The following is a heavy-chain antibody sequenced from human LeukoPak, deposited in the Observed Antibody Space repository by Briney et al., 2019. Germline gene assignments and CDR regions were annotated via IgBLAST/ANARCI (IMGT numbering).Heavy chain of an antibody. J-gene: IGHJ4*02. CDR2: IKQDGSEK. CDR1: GFTFSSYW. Sequence: GGSLRLSCVASGFTFSSYWMSWVRQAPGKGLEWVANIKQDGSEKYYVDSVKGRFTISRDNAKNSLYLQMNSLRAEDTAVYYCAKEIAVAGTSTFDYWGQGTLVTVSS. V-gene: IGHV3-7*01. CDR3: AKEIAVAGTSTFDY. D-gene: IGHD6-19*01.